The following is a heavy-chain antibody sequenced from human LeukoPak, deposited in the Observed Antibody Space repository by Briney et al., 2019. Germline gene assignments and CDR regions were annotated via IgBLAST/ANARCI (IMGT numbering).Heavy chain of an antibody. J-gene: IGHJ2*01. CDR2: ISSSGRNI. Sequence: GRSLRLSCAASGFTFSSYSINWVRQAPGKGLEWVSYISSSGRNIYYADSLKGRFTISRDNAKNSLYLQMNSLRAEDTAVYYCARDSLVGFDLWGRGTLVTVSS. CDR3: ARDSLVGFDL. D-gene: IGHD3-16*01. V-gene: IGHV3-21*01. CDR1: GFTFSSYS.